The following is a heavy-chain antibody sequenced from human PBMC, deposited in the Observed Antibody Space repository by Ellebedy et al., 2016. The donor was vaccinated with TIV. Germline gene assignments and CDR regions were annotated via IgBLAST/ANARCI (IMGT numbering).Heavy chain of an antibody. CDR2: IYTSGST. D-gene: IGHD6-13*01. J-gene: IGHJ4*02. CDR3: ARGYSLYSSSWSAFDY. CDR1: GGSISSYY. V-gene: IGHV4-4*07. Sequence: MPSETLSLTCTVSGGSISSYYWSWIRQPAGKGLEWIGRIYTSGSTNYNPSLKSRVTMSVDTSKNQFSLKLSSVTAADTAVYYCARGYSLYSSSWSAFDYWGQGTLVTVSS.